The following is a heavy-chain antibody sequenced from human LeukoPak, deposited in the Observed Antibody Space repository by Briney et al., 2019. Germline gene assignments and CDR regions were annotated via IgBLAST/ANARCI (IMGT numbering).Heavy chain of an antibody. CDR3: AREVRGVMGQGGWFDP. CDR1: GGTFSSYA. D-gene: IGHD3-10*01. V-gene: IGHV1-69*06. J-gene: IGHJ5*02. CDR2: IIPIFGTA. Sequence: SVKVSCKASGGTFSSYAISWVRQAPGQGLEWMGGIIPIFGTANYAQKFQGRVTITADTSTSTAYMELRSLRSDDTAVYYCAREVRGVMGQGGWFDPWGQGTLVTVSS.